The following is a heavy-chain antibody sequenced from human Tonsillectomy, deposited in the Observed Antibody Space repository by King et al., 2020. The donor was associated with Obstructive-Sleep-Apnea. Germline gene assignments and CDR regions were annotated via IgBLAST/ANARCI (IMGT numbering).Heavy chain of an antibody. J-gene: IGHJ4*02. CDR2: IYFSGST. CDR1: GGSISSFY. D-gene: IGHD5-12*01. CDR3: ARGVVATIFDY. Sequence: LQLQESGPGLAKPSETLSLTCTVSGGSISSFYWNWIRQPPGKGLEWIGYIYFSGSTNYNPSLKSRVTISVDTSKNQFSLKLSSVTAADTAVYYCARGVVATIFDYWGQGTLVTVSS. V-gene: IGHV4-59*01.